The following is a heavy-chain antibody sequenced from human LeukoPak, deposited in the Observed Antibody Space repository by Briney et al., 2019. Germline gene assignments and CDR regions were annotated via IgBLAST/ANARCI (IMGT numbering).Heavy chain of an antibody. V-gene: IGHV3-21*01. CDR2: ISSSSSYI. J-gene: IGHJ6*03. CDR3: ARSGLGDFWSTQRYYYYMDV. D-gene: IGHD3-3*01. Sequence: GGSLRLSCAASGFSFRAYTMNWVRQAPGKGLEWVSSISSSSSYIYYADSVKGRFTISRDNAKNSLYLQMNSLRAEDTAVYYCARSGLGDFWSTQRYYYYMDVWGKGTTVTVSS. CDR1: GFSFRAYT.